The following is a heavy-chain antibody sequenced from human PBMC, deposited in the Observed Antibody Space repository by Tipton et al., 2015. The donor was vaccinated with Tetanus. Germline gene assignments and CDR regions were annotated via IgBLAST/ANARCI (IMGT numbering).Heavy chain of an antibody. CDR1: GFTFNGYG. D-gene: IGHD3-9*01. CDR3: SRGRSFVGLVPVDS. Sequence: SLRLSCAASGFTFNGYGMHWVRQAPGKGLEWLALVWYDGSKQYYADSVKGRFTISRDNSKNTVDLQMNNLRDEDTAVYYCSRGRSFVGLVPVDSWGQGTLVAVSS. J-gene: IGHJ4*02. V-gene: IGHV3-33*01. CDR2: VWYDGSKQ.